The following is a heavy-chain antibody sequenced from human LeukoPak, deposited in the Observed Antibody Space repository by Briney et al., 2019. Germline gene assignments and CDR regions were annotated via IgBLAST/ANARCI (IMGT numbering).Heavy chain of an antibody. J-gene: IGHJ3*02. D-gene: IGHD5-12*01. CDR3: ARGWISPNRDAFDI. V-gene: IGHV3-21*01. CDR1: GFPFSTYG. Sequence: KPGGSLRLSCAASGFPFSTYGMNWVRQAPGKGLEWVSSISPSSSYIYYAASVKGRFTISRDNAKNSLYLQMNSLRAEDTAVYYCARGWISPNRDAFDIWGQGTMVTVSS. CDR2: ISPSSSYI.